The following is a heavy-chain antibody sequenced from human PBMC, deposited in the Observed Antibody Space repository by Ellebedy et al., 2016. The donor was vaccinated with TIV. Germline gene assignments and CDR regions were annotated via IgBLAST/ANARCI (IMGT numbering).Heavy chain of an antibody. CDR1: GGFISNYY. Sequence: MPSETLSLTCAVSGGFISNYYWTWIRQSPETGLEWIGYIYHSGSNGSNPSLKSRVTISVDTPKNQFSLKLNSVTAADTAIYYCARGAPFPYYFDSWGQGLLVTVSS. V-gene: IGHV4-59*01. J-gene: IGHJ4*02. CDR3: ARGAPFPYYFDS. CDR2: IYHSGSN.